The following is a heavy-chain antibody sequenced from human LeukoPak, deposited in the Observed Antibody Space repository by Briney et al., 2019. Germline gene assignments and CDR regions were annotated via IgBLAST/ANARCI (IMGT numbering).Heavy chain of an antibody. V-gene: IGHV3-66*02. Sequence: PGGSLRLSCAASGFVVSDTFMSWFRQAPGKGLEWVSVIYTRGNKFYSDSVKGRFTISRDNSKNTLYLQMNSLRAEDTAVYYCAKGDGGYSYGPLDYWGQGTLVTVSS. D-gene: IGHD5-18*01. CDR1: GFVVSDTF. J-gene: IGHJ4*02. CDR2: IYTRGNK. CDR3: AKGDGGYSYGPLDY.